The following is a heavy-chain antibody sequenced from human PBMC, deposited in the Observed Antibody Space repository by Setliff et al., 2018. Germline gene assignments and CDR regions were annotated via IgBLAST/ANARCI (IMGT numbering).Heavy chain of an antibody. V-gene: IGHV1-2*02. CDR3: ARDLLRSSSWRPDVFDV. Sequence: EASVKVSCKASGYTFTGYYMHWVRQAPGQGLEWMGWINPNSGGTNYAQKFRHKFTMTTDTSTSTAYMELRSLIFDDTAIHYSARDLLRSSSWRPDVFDVWGQGTMVTVSS. J-gene: IGHJ3*01. CDR2: INPNSGGT. D-gene: IGHD6-13*01. CDR1: GYTFTGYY.